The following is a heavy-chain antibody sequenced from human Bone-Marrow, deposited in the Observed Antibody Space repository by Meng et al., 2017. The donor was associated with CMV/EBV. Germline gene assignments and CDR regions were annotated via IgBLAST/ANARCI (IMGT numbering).Heavy chain of an antibody. J-gene: IGHJ4*02. CDR2: INWNGGST. V-gene: IGHV3-20*01. D-gene: IGHD3-22*01. CDR1: GFTFDDYG. CDR3: ARDYYDSSGYYDY. Sequence: GESLKISCAASGFTFDDYGMSWVRQAPGKGLEWVSGINWNGGSTGYADSVKGRFTISRDNAKNSLYLQMNSLRAEDTALYLCARDYYDSSGYYDYWGQGKLVNVDS.